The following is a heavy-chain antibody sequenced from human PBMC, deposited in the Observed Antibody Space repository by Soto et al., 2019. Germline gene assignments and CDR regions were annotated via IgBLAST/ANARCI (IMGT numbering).Heavy chain of an antibody. CDR3: ARWAVEFDY. J-gene: IGHJ4*02. Sequence: QVQLVQSGAEEKKPGASVKVSCKASGYTFTSYAMHWVRQAPGQRLEWMGWINAGNGNTKYSQKFQGRVTITRDTSCSTAYMELSSQRSEDTAIYFCARWAVEFDYWGQGTLVTVSS. D-gene: IGHD6-19*01. V-gene: IGHV1-3*05. CDR2: INAGNGNT. CDR1: GYTFTSYA.